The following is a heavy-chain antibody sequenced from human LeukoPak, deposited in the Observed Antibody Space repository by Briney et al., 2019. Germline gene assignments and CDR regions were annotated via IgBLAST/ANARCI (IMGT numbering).Heavy chain of an antibody. V-gene: IGHV3-49*04. CDR3: VRAPGDAFNPGRYYFDY. D-gene: IGHD5-24*01. CDR1: GFGFGDYA. Sequence: GGSLRLSCTTSGFGFGDYAMSWVRQAPGKGLEWLGFIRGKSYGETTEYAASVKGRFIISRDGSKSIAFLQLNSLKTEDTAVYYCVRAPGDAFNPGRYYFDYWGQGTLVTVSS. CDR2: IRGKSYGETT. J-gene: IGHJ4*02.